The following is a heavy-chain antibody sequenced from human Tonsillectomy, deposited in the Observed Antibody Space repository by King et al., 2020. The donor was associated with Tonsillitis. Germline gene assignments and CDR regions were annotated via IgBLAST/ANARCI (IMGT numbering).Heavy chain of an antibody. CDR3: AKPIAVAGTRGYFQH. J-gene: IGHJ1*01. CDR1: GFTFSSYG. Sequence: VQLVESGGGVVQPGRSLRLSCAASGFTFSSYGMHWVRQAPGKGLEWVAVISYGGSNKYYADSVKGRFTISRDNSKNTLYLQMNSLRAEDTAVYYCAKPIAVAGTRGYFQHGGQGTLVTVSS. D-gene: IGHD6-19*01. V-gene: IGHV3-30*18. CDR2: ISYGGSNK.